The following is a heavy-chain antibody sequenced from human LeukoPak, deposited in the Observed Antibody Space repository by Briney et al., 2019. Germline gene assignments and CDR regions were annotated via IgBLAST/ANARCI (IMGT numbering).Heavy chain of an antibody. J-gene: IGHJ4*02. D-gene: IGHD1-26*01. Sequence: NHGGSLRLSCAASGFTFSDYYMSWIRQAPGKGLEWVSYISSSGSTIYYADSVKGRFTISRDNAKNSLYLQMNSLRAEDTAVYYCARVRWELLDFDYWGQGTLVTVSS. V-gene: IGHV3-11*04. CDR1: GFTFSDYY. CDR2: ISSSGSTI. CDR3: ARVRWELLDFDY.